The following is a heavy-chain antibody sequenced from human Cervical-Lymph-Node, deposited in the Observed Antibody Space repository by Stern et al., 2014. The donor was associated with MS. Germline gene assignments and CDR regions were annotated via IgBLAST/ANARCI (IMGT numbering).Heavy chain of an antibody. D-gene: IGHD3-16*01. CDR3: TRAVGGVGRE. CDR1: GYTFTNYY. CDR2: INPNGSVT. J-gene: IGHJ4*02. V-gene: IGHV1-46*01. Sequence: VQLVESGPEVKKPGASVMVSCKTSGYTFTNYYIHWVRQAPGQGLEWMGIINPNGSVTASAQKFQGRLTMTRDTSTTTVYMRLITLTSEDTATYYCTRAVGGVGREWGQGTLVFVSS.